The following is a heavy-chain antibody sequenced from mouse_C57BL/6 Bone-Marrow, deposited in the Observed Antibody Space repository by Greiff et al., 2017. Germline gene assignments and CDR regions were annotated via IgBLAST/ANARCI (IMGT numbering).Heavy chain of an antibody. J-gene: IGHJ4*01. V-gene: IGHV3-6*01. CDR2: ISYDGSN. CDR1: GYSITSGYY. D-gene: IGHD2-12*01. CDR3: ARHCYYYAMDY. Sequence: VQLQQSGPGLVKPSQSLSLTCSVTGYSITSGYYWNWIRQFPGNKLEWMGYISYDGSNNYNPSLKNRISITRDTSKNQFFLKLNSVTTEDTATYYCARHCYYYAMDYWGQGTSVTVSS.